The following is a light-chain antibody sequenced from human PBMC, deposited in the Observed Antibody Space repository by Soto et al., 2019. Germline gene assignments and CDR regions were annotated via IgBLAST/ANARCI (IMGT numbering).Light chain of an antibody. CDR1: QSIVYSSNDKNY. CDR3: HQYYSAPYT. J-gene: IGKJ2*01. CDR2: WAS. V-gene: IGKV4-1*01. Sequence: DIVMTQSPDSLAVSLGVRATINCKSSQSIVYSSNDKNYLAWYQQKPGQPPKLLIYWASTRESGVPDRFSGSGSGTDFTLTISSLQAEDVAVYYCHQYYSAPYTFGQGTKLEFK.